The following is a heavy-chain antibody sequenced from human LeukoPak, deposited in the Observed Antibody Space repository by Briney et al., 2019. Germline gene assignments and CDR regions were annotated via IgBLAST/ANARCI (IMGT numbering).Heavy chain of an antibody. CDR1: GFTFINYE. Sequence: GGSLRLSCVASGFTFINYEINWVRQAPGKGLEWVSYIDRGATTTYYADSAKGRFTISRDSAKNSVSLQMNSLRTEDTAVYYCARAPGSTAAHHFYAMDVWGKGSTVIVSS. J-gene: IGHJ6*04. CDR2: IDRGATTT. V-gene: IGHV3-48*03. CDR3: ARAPGSTAAHHFYAMDV. D-gene: IGHD6-6*01.